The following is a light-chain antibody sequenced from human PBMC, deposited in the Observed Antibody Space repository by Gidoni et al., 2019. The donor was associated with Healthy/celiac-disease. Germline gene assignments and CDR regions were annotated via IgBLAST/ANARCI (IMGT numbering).Light chain of an antibody. J-gene: IGKJ4*01. CDR3: QQYNSYSSLT. CDR2: KAS. Sequence: IQMTQSPSTLSASVGDRVTITCRASQSISSWLAWYQQKPGKAPKLLIYKASSLESGVPSRFSGSGSGTEFTRTISSLQPDDFATYYCQQYNSYSSLTFXGXTKVEIK. V-gene: IGKV1-5*03. CDR1: QSISSW.